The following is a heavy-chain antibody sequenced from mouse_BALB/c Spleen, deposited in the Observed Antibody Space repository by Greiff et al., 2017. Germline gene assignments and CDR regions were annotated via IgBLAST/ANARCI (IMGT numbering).Heavy chain of an antibody. J-gene: IGHJ4*01. CDR2: IRSKSNNYAT. CDR1: GFTFNTYA. Sequence: GGGLVQPKGSLKLSCAASGFTFNTYAMHWVRQAPGKGLEWVARIRSKSNNYATYYADSVKDRFTISRDDSQSMLYLQMNNLKTEDTAMYYCVRAYYGNSYAMDYWGQGTSVTVSA. V-gene: IGHV10-1*02. D-gene: IGHD2-10*01. CDR3: VRAYYGNSYAMDY.